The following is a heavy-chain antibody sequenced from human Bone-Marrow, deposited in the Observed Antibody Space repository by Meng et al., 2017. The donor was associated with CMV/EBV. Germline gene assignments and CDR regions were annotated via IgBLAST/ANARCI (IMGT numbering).Heavy chain of an antibody. J-gene: IGHJ4*02. Sequence: GGSLRLPCAASGFSFRHYSVNWLRQAPGKGLEWLTNIRPGDRETFYAASVRGRFTISRDYDRDTLYLQMNTLRVEDTAVYYCARDYDWAFDYWAQGTLVTVSS. CDR3: ARDYDWAFDY. CDR2: IRPGDRET. V-gene: IGHV3-21*05. D-gene: IGHD1-1*01. CDR1: GFSFRHYS.